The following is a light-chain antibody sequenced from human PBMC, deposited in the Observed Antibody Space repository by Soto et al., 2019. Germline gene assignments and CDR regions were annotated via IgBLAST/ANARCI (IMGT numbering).Light chain of an antibody. CDR3: QQYDSDWT. V-gene: IGKV1-5*03. CDR1: QRINRW. J-gene: IGKJ1*01. Sequence: DIQMTQSPSTLSASVGDTVNITCRASQRINRWLAWYQQKPGKAPKVLIHRASSLESGVPSRFSGSGFGTEFTLTISSLQPDDFATYYCQQYDSDWTFGQGTKVEIK. CDR2: RAS.